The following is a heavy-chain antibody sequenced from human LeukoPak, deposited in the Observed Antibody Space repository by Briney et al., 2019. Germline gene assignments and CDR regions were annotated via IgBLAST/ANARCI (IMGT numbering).Heavy chain of an antibody. CDR2: IHTGGAT. D-gene: IGHD6-6*01. V-gene: IGHV4-4*08. J-gene: IGHJ4*02. Sequence: PSETLSLTCTVSGDSISSYYWSWIRQPPGKGLEWIGYIHTGGATSYIPSLTGRVTISIDTSKNQFSLKLSSVTAADSAVYSCARLTRLSTSADRYYLDYWGQGTLVTVSS. CDR1: GDSISSYY. CDR3: ARLTRLSTSADRYYLDY.